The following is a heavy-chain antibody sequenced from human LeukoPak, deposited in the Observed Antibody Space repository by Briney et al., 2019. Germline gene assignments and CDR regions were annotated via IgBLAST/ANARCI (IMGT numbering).Heavy chain of an antibody. CDR2: IHHSGST. CDR3: ASVNDYGDPLPRYMDV. D-gene: IGHD4-17*01. V-gene: IGHV4-4*02. Sequence: SETLSLTCAVSGGSISSSNWWSWVRQPPGKGLEWIGEIHHSGSTNYNPSLKSRVTISVDKSKNQFSLKLSSVTAADTAVYYCASVNDYGDPLPRYMDVWGKGTAVTVSS. CDR1: GGSISSSNW. J-gene: IGHJ6*03.